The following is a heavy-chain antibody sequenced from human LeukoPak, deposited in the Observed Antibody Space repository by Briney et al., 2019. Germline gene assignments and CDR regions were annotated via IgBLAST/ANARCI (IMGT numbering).Heavy chain of an antibody. CDR3: ARRRAASDEAFDI. J-gene: IGHJ3*02. CDR1: GDSISSSSYY. Sequence: PSETLSLTCSVSGDSISSSSYYWGWIRQPPGKGLEWIGIIYYSGSTYYNPSLKSRVTISVDTSKNQFSLKLSSVPAADTAVYFCARRRAASDEAFDIWGQGTMVTVSS. D-gene: IGHD5-24*01. V-gene: IGHV4-39*01. CDR2: IYYSGST.